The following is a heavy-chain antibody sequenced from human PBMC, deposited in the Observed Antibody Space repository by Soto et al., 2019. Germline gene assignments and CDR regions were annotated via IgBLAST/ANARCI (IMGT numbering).Heavy chain of an antibody. CDR3: AGGRGVLLWFGGNGMDV. CDR2: INHSGST. Sequence: QVQLQQWGAGLLKPSETLSLTCAVYGGSFSGYYWSWIRQPPGKGLEWIGEINHSGSTNYNPSLKSRGTISVDTSKSQFSLKLSSVTAADTAVYYCAGGRGVLLWFGGNGMDVWGQGTTVTVSS. CDR1: GGSFSGYY. V-gene: IGHV4-34*01. J-gene: IGHJ6*02. D-gene: IGHD3-10*01.